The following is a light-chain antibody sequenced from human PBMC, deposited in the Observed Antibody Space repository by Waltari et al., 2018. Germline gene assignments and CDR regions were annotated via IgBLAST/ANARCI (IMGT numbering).Light chain of an antibody. CDR2: WAS. V-gene: IGKV4-1*01. J-gene: IGKJ4*01. CDR3: QQYYSSPLT. CDR1: QSVFHTNNNNY. Sequence: DIVMTQSPHSLAVSLGERPTISCQSSQSVFHTNNNNYLAWYQQKPGQPPRLLFYWASTRESGVPDRFSGSGSGTDFTLAISSLQAEDVAIYFCQQYYSSPLTFGGGTKVEIK.